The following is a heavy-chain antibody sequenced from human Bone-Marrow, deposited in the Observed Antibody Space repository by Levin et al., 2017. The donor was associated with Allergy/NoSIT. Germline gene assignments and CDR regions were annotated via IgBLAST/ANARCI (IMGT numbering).Heavy chain of an antibody. Sequence: PGGSLRLSCKGSGYSFTNYWIGWVRQMPGKGLEWMGIIYPGDSDTRYSPSFQGQVTVSVDKSISTAYLQWRSLKASDTAMYYCASRGGDSSGWNILDYWGQGTLVTVSS. CDR3: ASRGGDSSGWNILDY. J-gene: IGHJ4*02. V-gene: IGHV5-51*01. CDR2: IYPGDSDT. CDR1: GYSFTNYW. D-gene: IGHD6-19*01.